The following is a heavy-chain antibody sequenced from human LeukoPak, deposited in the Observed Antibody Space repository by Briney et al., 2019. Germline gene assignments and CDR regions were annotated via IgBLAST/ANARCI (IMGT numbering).Heavy chain of an antibody. Sequence: ASVKVSCKVSGYTLTELSMHWVRQAPGKGLEWMGWINPNTGDTNSAERFQGRVTMTRDSSISTAYLELSRLTSDDTAVYYCARDMWQQFDWFDPWGQGTLVTVSS. D-gene: IGHD6-13*01. CDR2: INPNTGDT. J-gene: IGHJ5*02. V-gene: IGHV1-2*02. CDR1: GYTLTELS. CDR3: ARDMWQQFDWFDP.